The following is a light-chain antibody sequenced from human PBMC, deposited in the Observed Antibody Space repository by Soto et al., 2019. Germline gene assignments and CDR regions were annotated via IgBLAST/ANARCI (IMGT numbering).Light chain of an antibody. CDR1: QRISGY. CDR3: QQYNSYSWT. V-gene: IGKV3-11*01. J-gene: IGKJ1*01. Sequence: EIVLTQSPATLSFSPGERATLSFRASQRISGYLAWYQQKPGQAPRLLIYDASNRATGIPVRFSGSGSGTEFTLTISSLQPDDFATYYCQQYNSYSWTFGQGTKVDIK. CDR2: DAS.